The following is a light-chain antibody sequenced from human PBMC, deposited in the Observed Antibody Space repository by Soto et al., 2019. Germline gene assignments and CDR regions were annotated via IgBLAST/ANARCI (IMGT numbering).Light chain of an antibody. CDR2: DAS. J-gene: IGKJ5*01. Sequence: DIQMTQSPSTLSASIGDRFTITCRASESIRTWLAWYQHKPGKAPNLLIYDASTLMSGVPSRFSGSGSGTEFTLTISSLQPGDFATYYCQQSETYPLTFGQGTRLEIK. CDR1: ESIRTW. CDR3: QQSETYPLT. V-gene: IGKV1-5*01.